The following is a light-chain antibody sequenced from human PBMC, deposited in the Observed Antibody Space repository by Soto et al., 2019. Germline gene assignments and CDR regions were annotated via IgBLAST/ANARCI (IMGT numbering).Light chain of an antibody. CDR1: QSISTW. J-gene: IGKJ1*01. Sequence: DIQMTQSPSTLSASVGDRVTITCRASQSISTWLAWYQQKPGKAPKLLIYTASNLERGVPSRFSGSGSGTKFTLTISSLQPDDFATYYCQQHNSYPRTFGQGTKVEMK. CDR2: TAS. V-gene: IGKV1-5*03. CDR3: QQHNSYPRT.